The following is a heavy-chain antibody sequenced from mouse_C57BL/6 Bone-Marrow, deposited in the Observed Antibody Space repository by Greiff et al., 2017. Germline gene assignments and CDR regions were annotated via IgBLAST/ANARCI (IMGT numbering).Heavy chain of an antibody. D-gene: IGHD2-12*01. CDR2: VYPSNGGT. CDR3: SRRGYYCYPYYSMDY. Sequence: QVQLQQPGTELVKPGASVKLSCKASGYTFTSYWMTWVKQRPGQGLEWIGNVYPSNGGTNYNEKFKSKATLTVDKSSSTAYMQLSSLTSEDSAVXFCSRRGYYCYPYYSMDYWGQGTSVTVSS. CDR1: GYTFTSYW. V-gene: IGHV1-53*01. J-gene: IGHJ4*01.